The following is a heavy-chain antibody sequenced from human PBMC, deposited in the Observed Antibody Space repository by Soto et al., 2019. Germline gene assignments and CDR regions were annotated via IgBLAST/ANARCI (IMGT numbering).Heavy chain of an antibody. CDR3: ARDIDWAFDY. V-gene: IGHV3-48*04. CDR1: GFTFSSYS. J-gene: IGHJ4*02. Sequence: EVQLVESGGGLVQPGGSLRLSCVASGFTFSSYSMVWVRQAPGKGLEWISYIFVTSTTIYYADSVKGRFTVSRDNTQNSLFLLMNSLRAEDTAIYYCARDIDWAFDYWGQGTLVTVPS. CDR2: IFVTSTTI. D-gene: IGHD3-9*01.